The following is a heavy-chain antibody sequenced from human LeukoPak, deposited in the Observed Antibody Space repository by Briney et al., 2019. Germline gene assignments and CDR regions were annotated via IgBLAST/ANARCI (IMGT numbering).Heavy chain of an antibody. J-gene: IGHJ4*02. CDR1: GFTFSSYE. Sequence: GGSLRLSCAASGFTFSSYEMNWVRQAPGKGLEWVSYIGSSGTTIYYVDSVKGRFTISRDNAKNSLYLQINSLRAEDTAVYDCAREEGGNYFDAWGQGTLVTVSS. CDR3: AREEGGNYFDA. V-gene: IGHV3-48*03. D-gene: IGHD1-26*01. CDR2: IGSSGTTI.